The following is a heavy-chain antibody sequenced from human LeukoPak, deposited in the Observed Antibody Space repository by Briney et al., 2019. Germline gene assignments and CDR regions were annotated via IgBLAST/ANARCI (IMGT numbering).Heavy chain of an antibody. CDR2: IYWNDDK. D-gene: IGHD3-3*01. J-gene: IGHJ4*02. V-gene: IGHV2-5*01. CDR3: AHSAYYDFWSGYSTFDY. Sequence: GSGPTLVNPTQTLTLTCTFSGFSLSTSGVGVGWIRQPPGKALEWLALIYWNDDKRYSPSLKSRLTITKDTSKNQVVLTMTNMDPVDTATYYCAHSAYYDFWSGYSTFDYWGQGTLVTVSS. CDR1: GFSLSTSGVG.